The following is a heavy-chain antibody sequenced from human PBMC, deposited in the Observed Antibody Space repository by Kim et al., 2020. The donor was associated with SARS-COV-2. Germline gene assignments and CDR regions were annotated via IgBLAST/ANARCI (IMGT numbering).Heavy chain of an antibody. Sequence: SETLSLTCTVSGGSISSSSYYWGWIRQPPGKGLEWIGSIYYSGSTYYNPSLKSRATISVDTSKNQFFLKLSPVTAAATAVYYSARVHYYDSSGYLSYYY. CDR1: GGSISSSSYY. V-gene: IGHV4-39*07. D-gene: IGHD3-22*01. CDR3: ARVHYYDSSGYLSYYY. CDR2: IYYSGST. J-gene: IGHJ6*01.